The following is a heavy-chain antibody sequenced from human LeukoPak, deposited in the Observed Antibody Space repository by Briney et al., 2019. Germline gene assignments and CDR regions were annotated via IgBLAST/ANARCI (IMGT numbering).Heavy chain of an antibody. CDR2: TYDSGTT. Sequence: SETLSLTCTVSGDSTSSSTYYWDWIRQAPGKGLEWIGNTYDSGTTHYNPSLKSRVTISGDTSKNQFSLKLNSVTAADTAIYYCATHRRSGSGGSENAFEIWGQGTMVTVSS. D-gene: IGHD5-12*01. V-gene: IGHV4-39*01. J-gene: IGHJ3*02. CDR3: ATHRRSGSGGSENAFEI. CDR1: GDSTSSSTYY.